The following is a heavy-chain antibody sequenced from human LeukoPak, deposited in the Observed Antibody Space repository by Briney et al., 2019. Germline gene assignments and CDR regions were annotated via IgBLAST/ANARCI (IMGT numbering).Heavy chain of an antibody. CDR2: IFHTGRT. J-gene: IGHJ4*02. D-gene: IGHD3-9*01. CDR3: ARANFDTLTGWGHFDS. Sequence: SGTLSLTCVVSGGSISDTNYWSWVRQSPGKGLEWIGEIFHTGRTNSNPSLKSRATLSVDKSKNQFSLKMNSVTAADTAMYYCARANFDTLTGWGHFDSWGQGTLVTVSS. CDR1: GGSISDTNY. V-gene: IGHV4-4*02.